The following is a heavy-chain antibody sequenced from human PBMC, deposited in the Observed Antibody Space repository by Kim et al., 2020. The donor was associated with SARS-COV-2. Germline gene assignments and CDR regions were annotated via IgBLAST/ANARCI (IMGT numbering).Heavy chain of an antibody. D-gene: IGHD3-10*01. CDR3: ARDFAYGSGNLYYYGMDV. CDR1: GYTFTSYG. CDR2: ISAYNGNT. Sequence: ASVKVSCKASGYTFTSYGISWVRQAPGQGLEWMGWISAYNGNTNYAQKLQGRVTMTTDTSTSTAYMELRSLRSDDTAVYYCARDFAYGSGNLYYYGMDVWGQGTTVTVSS. J-gene: IGHJ6*02. V-gene: IGHV1-18*01.